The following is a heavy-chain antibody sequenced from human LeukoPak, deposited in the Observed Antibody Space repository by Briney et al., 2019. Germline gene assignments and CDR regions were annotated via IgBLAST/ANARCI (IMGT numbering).Heavy chain of an antibody. J-gene: IGHJ4*02. V-gene: IGHV4-39*01. CDR2: IYDSGST. CDR1: GASISGSGYY. Sequence: PSETLSLTCTVSGASISGSGYYWGWIRQPPGKGLEWIGNIYDSGSTYYNASLQSRVTISIDASKNQFSLRLSSVTAADTAMYYCAKSGGYGLIDYWGQGTLVTVSS. D-gene: IGHD1-26*01. CDR3: AKSGGYGLIDY.